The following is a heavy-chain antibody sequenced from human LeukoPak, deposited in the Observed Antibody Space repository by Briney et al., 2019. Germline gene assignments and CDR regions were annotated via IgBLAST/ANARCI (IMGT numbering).Heavy chain of an antibody. CDR3: ARGRAHYDFWSGYADYYYYMDA. V-gene: IGHV3-48*01. Sequence: PGGSLRLSCAASGFTFSSYSMDWVRPAPGMGLEWGSYTIISSSTKYYADSGKGRFTISRDNAKNSLYLQMNSLRAEDTAVYYCARGRAHYDFWSGYADYYYYMDAWGKGTTVTVSS. CDR2: TIISSSTK. D-gene: IGHD3-3*01. J-gene: IGHJ6*03. CDR1: GFTFSSYS.